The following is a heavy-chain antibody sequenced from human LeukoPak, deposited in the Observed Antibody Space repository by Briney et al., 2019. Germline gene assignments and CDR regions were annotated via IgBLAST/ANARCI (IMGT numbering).Heavy chain of an antibody. CDR2: INPSGGST. V-gene: IGHV1-46*01. CDR3: ARGTANFWSGYSSHFDY. Sequence: ASVTVSCKASGYTFISYYMHWVRQAPGQGLEWMGIINPSGGSTSYAQKFQGRVTMTRDTSTSTVYMEVSSLRSEDTAVYYCARGTANFWSGYSSHFDYWGQGTLVTVSS. J-gene: IGHJ4*02. D-gene: IGHD3-3*01. CDR1: GYTFISYY.